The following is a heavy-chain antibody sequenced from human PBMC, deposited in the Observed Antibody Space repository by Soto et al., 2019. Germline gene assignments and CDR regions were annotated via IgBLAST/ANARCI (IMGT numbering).Heavy chain of an antibody. CDR2: IYCSGST. CDR3: ARGVATIGP. CDR1: GGSSSSYY. V-gene: IGHV4-59*01. D-gene: IGHD5-12*01. J-gene: IGHJ5*02. Sequence: LETLSLTCSVSGGSSSSYYWSWIRRPPGKGLEWIGYIYCSGSTNYNPSFKSRVTISVDTPKNQFSLKLTSVTAADTAVYYCARGVATIGPWGQGTLVTVSS.